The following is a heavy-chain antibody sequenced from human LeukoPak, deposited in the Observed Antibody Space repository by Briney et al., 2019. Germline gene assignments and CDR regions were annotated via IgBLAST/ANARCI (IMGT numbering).Heavy chain of an antibody. D-gene: IGHD6-13*01. CDR3: VKNSGWYCLDY. Sequence: GGSLRLSCEASGFAFSNYWMTWVRQAPGKGLEWVADINQNGGQSYYVDSVKGRFTLSRDNAKNSLFLQLNSLRAEDTAVYYCVKNSGWYCLDYWGQGITVIVSS. J-gene: IGHJ4*02. CDR1: GFAFSNYW. V-gene: IGHV3-7*03. CDR2: INQNGGQS.